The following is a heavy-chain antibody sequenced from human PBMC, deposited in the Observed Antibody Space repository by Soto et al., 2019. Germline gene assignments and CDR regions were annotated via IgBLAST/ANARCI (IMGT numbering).Heavy chain of an antibody. V-gene: IGHV4-59*08. CDR2: IYYSGSA. J-gene: IGHJ3*02. CDR1: GGSISSYY. Sequence: SETLSLTCTVSGGSISSYYWSWIRQPPGKGLEWIGYIYYSGSANYNPSLKSRVTISVDTSKNQFSLKLSSVTAEDTAVYYCAHQAILNGYSAFDTWCQGNMVNVS. CDR3: AHQAILNGYSAFDT. D-gene: IGHD3-9*01.